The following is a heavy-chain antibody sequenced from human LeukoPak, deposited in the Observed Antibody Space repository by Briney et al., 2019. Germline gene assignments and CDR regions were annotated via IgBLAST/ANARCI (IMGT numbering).Heavy chain of an antibody. V-gene: IGHV3-23*01. CDR1: GFTFTDAA. D-gene: IGHD1/OR15-1a*01. J-gene: IGHJ4*02. CDR2: ISGSGGST. CDR3: AKHWGGTTVPMDF. Sequence: AGGSLRLSCAASGFTFTDAAMYWVRQAPGKGLELVSRISGSGGSTYYTSPVKGRFTISRDNSKNTLYLEMNSLSADDTGVYYCAKHWGGTTVPMDFWGQGTLVTVSS.